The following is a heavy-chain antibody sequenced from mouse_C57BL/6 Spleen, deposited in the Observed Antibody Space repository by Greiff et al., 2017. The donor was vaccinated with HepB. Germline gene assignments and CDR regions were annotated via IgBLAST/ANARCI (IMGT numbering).Heavy chain of an antibody. CDR3: ARSFITTVVAPFDY. D-gene: IGHD1-1*01. CDR1: GFTFTDYY. J-gene: IGHJ2*01. V-gene: IGHV7-3*01. CDR2: IRNKANGYTT. Sequence: EVQRVESGGGLVQPGGSLSLSCAASGFTFTDYYMSWVRQPPGKALEWLGFIRNKANGYTTEYSASVKGRFTISRDNSQSILYLQMNALRAEDSATYYCARSFITTVVAPFDYWGQGTTLTVSS.